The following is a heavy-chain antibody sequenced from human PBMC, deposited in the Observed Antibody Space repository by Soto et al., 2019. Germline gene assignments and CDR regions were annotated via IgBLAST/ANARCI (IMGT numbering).Heavy chain of an antibody. J-gene: IGHJ4*02. CDR2: IYYSGST. Sequence: SETLSLTCTVSGGSISSSSYYWGWIRQPPGKGLEWIGSIYYSGSTYYNPSLKSRVTISVDTSKNQFSLKLSSVTAADTAVYYCARHSGSIAAPDFDYWGQGTLVTVSS. D-gene: IGHD6-6*01. CDR1: GGSISSSSYY. CDR3: ARHSGSIAAPDFDY. V-gene: IGHV4-39*01.